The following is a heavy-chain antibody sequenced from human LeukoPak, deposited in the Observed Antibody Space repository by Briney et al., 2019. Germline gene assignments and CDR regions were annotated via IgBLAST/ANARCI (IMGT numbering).Heavy chain of an antibody. CDR1: GFTFTNFW. D-gene: IGHD3-3*01. Sequence: GGSLRLSCAASGFTFTNFWMTWVRQAPGKGLEWVANIKQDGSEKYYVDSVKGRFTISRDNAKNSLYLQMNSLRAEDTAVYYCALSPSMYYDFWSGYFDYWGQGTLVTVSS. CDR3: ALSPSMYYDFWSGYFDY. CDR2: IKQDGSEK. J-gene: IGHJ4*02. V-gene: IGHV3-7*03.